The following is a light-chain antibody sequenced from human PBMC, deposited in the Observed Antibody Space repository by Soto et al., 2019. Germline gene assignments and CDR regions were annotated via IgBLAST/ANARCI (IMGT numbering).Light chain of an antibody. Sequence: DIQMTQSPSTLSASVGDRVTITCRASQSISNWLAWYQLKPGKAPKLLIYEASTLESGVPSTFSGSGSGTEFTLTISSLQPDDFATYYCQQYNSYSPAFGQGTKLEIK. CDR1: QSISNW. V-gene: IGKV1-5*03. J-gene: IGKJ2*01. CDR2: EAS. CDR3: QQYNSYSPA.